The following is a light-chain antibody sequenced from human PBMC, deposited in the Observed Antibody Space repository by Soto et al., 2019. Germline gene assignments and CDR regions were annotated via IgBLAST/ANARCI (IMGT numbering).Light chain of an antibody. CDR1: QSISSN. CDR3: QQYNNWPAIT. V-gene: IGKV3D-15*01. Sequence: EIVITQSPPTLSVSPGERAALSCRASQSISSNLAWYQKKPGQAPRLLIYGASTRATGIPARFSGSGSGTEFTLTISSLQSEDFAVYYCQQYNNWPAITFGQGTRLEIK. J-gene: IGKJ5*01. CDR2: GAS.